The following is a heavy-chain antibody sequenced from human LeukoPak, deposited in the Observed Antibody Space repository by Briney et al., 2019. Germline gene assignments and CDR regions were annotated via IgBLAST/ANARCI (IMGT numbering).Heavy chain of an antibody. Sequence: GGSLRLSCAASVTVRSNYMSWVRQAPGKGLEWVSVIFSGGSTSYADSVKGRFTISRDNAKNTLYLQMNSLRAEDTAVYYCARAAWFDPWGQGTLVTVSS. CDR2: IFSGGST. V-gene: IGHV3-53*01. J-gene: IGHJ5*02. CDR1: VTVRSNY. CDR3: ARAAWFDP.